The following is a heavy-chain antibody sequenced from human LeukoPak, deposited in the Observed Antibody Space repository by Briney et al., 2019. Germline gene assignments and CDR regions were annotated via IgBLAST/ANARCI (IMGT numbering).Heavy chain of an antibody. CDR2: ISGSGGST. CDR1: GFTFSSYA. J-gene: IGHJ4*02. V-gene: IGHV3-23*01. CDR3: ALSSAVTYYFDY. D-gene: IGHD6-19*01. Sequence: GGSLRFSCAASGFTFSSYAMSWVRQAPGKGLEWVSAISGSGGSTYYADSVKGRFTISRDNSKNTLYLQMNSLRAEDTAVYYCALSSAVTYYFDYWGQGTLVTVSS.